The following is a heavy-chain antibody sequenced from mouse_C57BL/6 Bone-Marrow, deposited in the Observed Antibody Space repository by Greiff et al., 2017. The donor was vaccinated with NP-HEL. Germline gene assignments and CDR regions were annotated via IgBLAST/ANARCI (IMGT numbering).Heavy chain of an antibody. CDR2: ISNGGGST. J-gene: IGHJ4*01. V-gene: IGHV5-12*01. CDR1: GFTFSDYY. Sequence: EVQLQQSGGGLVQPGGSLKLSCAASGFTFSDYYMYWVRQTPEKRLEWVAYISNGGGSTYYPDTVKGRFTISRDNAKNTLYLQMSRLKSEDTAMYYCARHAYYAMDYWGQGTSVTVSS. CDR3: ARHAYYAMDY.